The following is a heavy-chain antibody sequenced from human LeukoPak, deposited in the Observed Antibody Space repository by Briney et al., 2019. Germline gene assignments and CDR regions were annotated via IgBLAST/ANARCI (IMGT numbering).Heavy chain of an antibody. V-gene: IGHV4-34*01. Sequence: SETLSLTXAVYGGSFSDHYWNWIRQSPGKGLEWIGEINHSGTANDNASLKSRVTISVDTSKNHFSLKLNSMTAADTAVYYCARKASHFSYGLGAIDYWGQGNLVTVSS. CDR1: GGSFSDHY. J-gene: IGHJ4*02. CDR2: INHSGTA. CDR3: ARKASHFSYGLGAIDY. D-gene: IGHD5-18*01.